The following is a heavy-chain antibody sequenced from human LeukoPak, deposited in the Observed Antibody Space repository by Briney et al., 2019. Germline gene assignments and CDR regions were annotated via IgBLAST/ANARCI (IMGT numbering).Heavy chain of an antibody. CDR3: ARASPCGGDCYSDFDY. CDR1: GGTFTSYD. D-gene: IGHD2-21*02. CDR2: MNPNSGNT. V-gene: IGHV1-8*01. J-gene: IGHJ4*02. Sequence: GASVKVSCKASGGTFTSYDINWVRQATGQGLEWMGWMNPNSGNTGYAQKFQGRVTMTRNTSISTAYMELSSLRSEDTAVYYCARASPCGGDCYSDFDYWGQGTLVTVSS.